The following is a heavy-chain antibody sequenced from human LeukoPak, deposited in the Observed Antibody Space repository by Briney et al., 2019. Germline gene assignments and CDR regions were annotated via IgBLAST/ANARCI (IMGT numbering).Heavy chain of an antibody. Sequence: ASVKVSCKASGYTFTSYYMHWVRQAPGQGLEWMGIINPSGGSTSYAQKFQGRVTMTRDTSTSTVYMELSSLRSEDTAVYYCAQSRGSYYAIDYWGQGTLVTVSS. J-gene: IGHJ4*02. CDR2: INPSGGST. V-gene: IGHV1-46*01. CDR3: AQSRGSYYAIDY. CDR1: GYTFTSYY. D-gene: IGHD1-26*01.